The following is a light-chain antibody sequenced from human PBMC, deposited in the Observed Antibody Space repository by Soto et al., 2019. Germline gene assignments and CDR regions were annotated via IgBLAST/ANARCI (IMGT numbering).Light chain of an antibody. CDR1: SSDVGGYNY. CDR2: EVS. Sequence: QSALTQPVSVSGSPGQSITLSCTGTSSDVGGYNYVSWYQQHPGKAPKLMIYEVSNRPSGVSNRFSGSKSGNTVSLTISGLQAEDEADYYCSSYTSSSKVFGTGTKVTVL. CDR3: SSYTSSSKV. V-gene: IGLV2-14*01. J-gene: IGLJ1*01.